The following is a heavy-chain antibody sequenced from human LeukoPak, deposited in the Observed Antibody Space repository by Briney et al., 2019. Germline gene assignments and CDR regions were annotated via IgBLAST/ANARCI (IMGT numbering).Heavy chain of an antibody. J-gene: IGHJ6*03. CDR1: GYSISSGYY. V-gene: IGHV4-38-2*02. CDR2: IYHSGST. CDR3: AREQQLVREDHYYYYYYMDV. Sequence: SETLSLTCTVSGYSISSGYYWGWIRQPPGKGLEWIGSIYHSGSTYYNPSLKSRVTISVDTSKNQFSLKLSSVTAADTAVYYCAREQQLVREDHYYYYYYMDVWGKGTTVTVSS. D-gene: IGHD6-13*01.